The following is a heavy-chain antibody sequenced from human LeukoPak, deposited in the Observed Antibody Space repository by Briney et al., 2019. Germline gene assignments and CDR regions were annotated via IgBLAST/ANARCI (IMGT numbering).Heavy chain of an antibody. Sequence: ASVKVSCKASGYSFSSYGISWVRQAPGQGLEWMGWISAYNGNTNYAQKLQGRVTMTTDTSTSTAYMELRSLRSDDTAVYYCARVYCSSTSCSAGEDYWGQGTLVTVSS. CDR2: ISAYNGNT. J-gene: IGHJ4*02. V-gene: IGHV1-18*01. D-gene: IGHD2-2*01. CDR3: ARVYCSSTSCSAGEDY. CDR1: GYSFSSYG.